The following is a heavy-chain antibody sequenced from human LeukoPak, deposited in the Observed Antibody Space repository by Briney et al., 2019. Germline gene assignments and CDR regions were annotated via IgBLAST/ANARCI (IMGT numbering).Heavy chain of an antibody. CDR2: IIPIFGTA. CDR3: ARGGDIVVVVAAHDY. CDR1: GGTFSSYA. Sequence: GSSVKVSCKASGGTFSSYAISWVRQAPGQGLEWMGGIIPIFGTANYAQKFQGRVTITADESTSTAYMELSSLRSEDTAVYYCARGGDIVVVVAAHDYWGQGTLVTVSS. D-gene: IGHD2-15*01. J-gene: IGHJ4*02. V-gene: IGHV1-69*01.